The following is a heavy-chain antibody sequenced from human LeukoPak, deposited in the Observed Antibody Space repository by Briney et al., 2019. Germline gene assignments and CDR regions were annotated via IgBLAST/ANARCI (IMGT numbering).Heavy chain of an antibody. J-gene: IGHJ4*02. V-gene: IGHV3-23*01. CDR3: AKASDSYGYPTPFDY. Sequence: GGSLRLSCAASGFTFSSYAMSWVRQAPGKGLEWVSAISGSGGSTYYADSVKGRFTISRDNSKNTLYLQMNSLRAEDTAVYYCAKASDSYGYPTPFDYWGQGTLVTVSS. CDR2: ISGSGGST. CDR1: GFTFSSYA. D-gene: IGHD5-18*01.